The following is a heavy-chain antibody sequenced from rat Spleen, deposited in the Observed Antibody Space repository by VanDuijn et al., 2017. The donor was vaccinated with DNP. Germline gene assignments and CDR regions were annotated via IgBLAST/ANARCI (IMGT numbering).Heavy chain of an antibody. Sequence: QVQLQQSGAELAKPGSSVKISCKASGYTFTSYAMHWIKQTTGQALEWTGYIAPGSGGTKYNEKFKGRATLTVDKSSSTAYMQLSSLTPVDTAVYYCARRSGYGNWFAYWGRGTLVTVSS. CDR1: GYTFTSYA. J-gene: IGHJ3*01. CDR3: ARRSGYGNWFAY. V-gene: IGHV1-57*01. D-gene: IGHD4-3*01. CDR2: IAPGSGGT.